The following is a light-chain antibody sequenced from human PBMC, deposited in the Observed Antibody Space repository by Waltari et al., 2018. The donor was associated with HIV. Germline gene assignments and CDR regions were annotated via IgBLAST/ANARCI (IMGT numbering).Light chain of an antibody. J-gene: IGLJ1*01. CDR3: SSYTVPGTL. V-gene: IGLV2-14*01. Sequence: SALTQPASVSGSPGQSITLSCTGTSSDIGAYNYVSWYQQYPGKAPKLMIYDVSNRPSGVSTRFSGSKSGNTASLTISGLQAEDEADYYCSSYTVPGTLFGTGTRVTVL. CDR1: SSDIGAYNY. CDR2: DVS.